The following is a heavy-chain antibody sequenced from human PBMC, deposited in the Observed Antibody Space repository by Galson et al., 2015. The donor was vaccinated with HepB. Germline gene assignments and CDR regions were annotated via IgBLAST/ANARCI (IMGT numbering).Heavy chain of an antibody. J-gene: IGHJ4*02. V-gene: IGHV1-2*06. CDR1: GFTFIGYH. CDR2: INPNGGAT. D-gene: IGHD3-3*01. CDR3: ARDSRPTNFGVFTLDY. Sequence: SVKVSCKGSGFTFIGYHIHWVRQAPGQGLEWLGRINPNGGATTYARKFQGRVTLTRKTSSKTAYMELTSSKPDDSAVYYCARDSRPTNFGVFTLDYWGQGSLVTVSS.